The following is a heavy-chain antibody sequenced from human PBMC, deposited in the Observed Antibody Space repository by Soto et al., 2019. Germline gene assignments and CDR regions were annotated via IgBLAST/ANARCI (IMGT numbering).Heavy chain of an antibody. D-gene: IGHD3-10*01. V-gene: IGHV1-69*12. CDR2: IIPIFGTA. Sequence: QVQLVQSGAEVKKPGSSVKVSCKASGGTFSSYAISWVRQAPGQGLEWMGGIIPIFGTANYAQKFQGRVTITADEATSTAYMELSSLRSEDTAVYYCARDQVIGNGIKLLCYCGIEVCGQGSTVTVSS. CDR1: GGTFSSYA. J-gene: IGHJ6*02. CDR3: ARDQVIGNGIKLLCYCGIEV.